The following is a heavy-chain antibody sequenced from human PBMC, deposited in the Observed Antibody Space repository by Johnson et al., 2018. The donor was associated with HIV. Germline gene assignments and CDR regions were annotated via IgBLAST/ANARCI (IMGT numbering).Heavy chain of an antibody. V-gene: IGHV3-11*06. CDR3: ARDLEDIVVVPAAIGAFDI. Sequence: DSVKGRFTISRDNAKNTLYLQMNSLRAEDTAVYYCARDLEDIVVVPAAIGAFDIWGQGTMVTVSS. J-gene: IGHJ3*02. D-gene: IGHD2-2*01.